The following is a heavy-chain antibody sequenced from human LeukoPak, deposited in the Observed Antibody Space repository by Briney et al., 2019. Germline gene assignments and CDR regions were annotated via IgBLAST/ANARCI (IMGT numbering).Heavy chain of an antibody. CDR1: GFTLDDYG. CDR2: INWNGGST. CDR3: ARGINYYDNSYRYLDFDY. D-gene: IGHD3-22*01. J-gene: IGHJ4*02. Sequence: GGSLRLSCAASGFTLDDYGMSWVRHAPGKGLEWVSGINWNGGSTGYADSVKGRFTISRDNAKNSLYLQMNSLRAEDTALYYCARGINYYDNSYRYLDFDYWGQGTLVTVSS. V-gene: IGHV3-20*04.